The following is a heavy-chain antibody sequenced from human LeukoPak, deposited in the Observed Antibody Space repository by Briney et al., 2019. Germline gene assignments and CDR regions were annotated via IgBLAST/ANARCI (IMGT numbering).Heavy chain of an antibody. CDR1: GGSISSYY. CDR2: IYYSGST. D-gene: IGHD3-22*01. Sequence: SETLSLTCTVSGGSISSYYWSWIRQPPGKGLEWIGYIYYSGSTHYNPSLRSRVTIPVDTSKNQFSLKLRSVTAADTAVYYCARSSESYDSSGYYSYYFDYWGQGTLVTVSS. V-gene: IGHV4-59*01. J-gene: IGHJ4*02. CDR3: ARSSESYDSSGYYSYYFDY.